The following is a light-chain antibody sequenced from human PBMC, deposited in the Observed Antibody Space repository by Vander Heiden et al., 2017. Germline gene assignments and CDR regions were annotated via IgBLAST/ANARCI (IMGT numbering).Light chain of an antibody. CDR1: QSLLHSNGYQL. Sequence: DIVMTQSPLSLPVTPGEPASISCRSSQSLLHSNGYQLFGLFPQEPGQFPQPPNHLGFNRALGVPDKFSGSGSGTDFTLKISRVEAEDVGVYYCMQALQTSRRTFGQGTKLEIK. J-gene: IGKJ2*01. V-gene: IGKV2-28*01. CDR2: LGF. CDR3: MQALQTSRRT.